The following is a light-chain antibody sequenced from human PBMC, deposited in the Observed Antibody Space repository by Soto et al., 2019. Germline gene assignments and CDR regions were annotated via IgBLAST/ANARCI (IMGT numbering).Light chain of an antibody. CDR1: QSVKSSY. Sequence: EIVLTQSPGTLSLSPGERATLPCRASQSVKSSYLAWYQHKPGQAPRLLIYGTSSRATGIPDRFSGSGSGTDFTLTISRLEPEAFAVYYCQQYGSSITFGQGTRLEIK. V-gene: IGKV3-20*01. J-gene: IGKJ5*01. CDR3: QQYGSSIT. CDR2: GTS.